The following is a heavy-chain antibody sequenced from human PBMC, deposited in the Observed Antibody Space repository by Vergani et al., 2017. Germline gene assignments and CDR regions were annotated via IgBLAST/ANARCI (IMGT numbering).Heavy chain of an antibody. D-gene: IGHD2-15*01. Sequence: QVQLQESGPGLVKPSETLSLTCTVSNDSVSNTFYYWGWIRQNPGKGLEWIGGIYYSGSTYYNPALESRVTMSVDTSKSQFSQKLSSVTAADTTVYYCTRHLEVVAAKNWFDPWGQGTLVTVSS. CDR3: TRHLEVVAAKNWFDP. J-gene: IGHJ5*02. CDR1: NDSVSNTFYY. CDR2: IYYSGST. V-gene: IGHV4-39*01.